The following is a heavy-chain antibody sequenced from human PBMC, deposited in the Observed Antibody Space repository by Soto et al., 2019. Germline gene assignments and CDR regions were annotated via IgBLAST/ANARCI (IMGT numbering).Heavy chain of an antibody. V-gene: IGHV3-48*02. CDR1: EFTFGTYN. Sequence: EMQLVESGGGLVQPGGSLRLSCAASEFTFGTYNMNWVRQAPGKGLEWLSYISSGSNTIYYADSVKGRFTISRDNAKNSLFLQMNSLRDEDTAVYYCATKALTTITLGGPGYFDYWGQGTLVTVSS. CDR2: ISSGSNTI. J-gene: IGHJ4*02. D-gene: IGHD4-4*01. CDR3: ATKALTTITLGGPGYFDY.